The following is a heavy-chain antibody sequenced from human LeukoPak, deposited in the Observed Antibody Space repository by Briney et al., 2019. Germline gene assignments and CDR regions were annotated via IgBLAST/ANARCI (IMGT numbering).Heavy chain of an antibody. CDR1: GASFSDFY. J-gene: IGHJ4*02. D-gene: IGHD3-16*01. CDR3: ARHASDWVGELDY. CDR2: VSDSGGT. V-gene: IGHV4-59*08. Sequence: SETLSLTCTVSGASFSDFYWSWIRQSPGRGLEWIGYVSDSGGTSYNPSLKSRVTLSVDTSKNQFFLNLNSVTAADTAVYYCARHASDWVGELDYWGQGTLVTVSS.